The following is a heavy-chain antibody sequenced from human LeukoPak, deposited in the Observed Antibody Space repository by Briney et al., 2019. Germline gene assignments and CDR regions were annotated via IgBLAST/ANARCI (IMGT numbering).Heavy chain of an antibody. D-gene: IGHD3-22*01. J-gene: IGHJ4*02. CDR1: GFTFDDYA. Sequence: GGSLRLSCAASGFTFDDYAMHWVRQAPGKGLEGVSGISWNSGSIGYADSVKGRFTISRDNSKNTLYLQMNSLRAEDTAVYYCARGGYYDSSGYATYYFDYWGQGTLVTVSS. CDR2: ISWNSGSI. CDR3: ARGGYYDSSGYATYYFDY. V-gene: IGHV3-9*01.